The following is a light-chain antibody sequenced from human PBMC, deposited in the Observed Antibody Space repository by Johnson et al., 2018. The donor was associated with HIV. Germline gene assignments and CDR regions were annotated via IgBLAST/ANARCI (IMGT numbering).Light chain of an antibody. CDR1: SSNIGNNY. J-gene: IGLJ1*01. CDR2: DTN. CDR3: GTWDSSLSALYV. V-gene: IGLV1-51*01. Sequence: QSVLTQPPSVSAAPGQMVTISCSGSSSNIGNNYVSWYQQLPGTAPKLLIYDTNRRPSGIPDRFSGSKSGTSATLGITGLQTGDEADYYCGTWDSSLSALYVSGTSTKVTVL.